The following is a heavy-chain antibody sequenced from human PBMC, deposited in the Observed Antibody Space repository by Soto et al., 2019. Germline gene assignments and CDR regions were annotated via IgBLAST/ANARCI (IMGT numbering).Heavy chain of an antibody. V-gene: IGHV3-30-3*01. CDR2: ISYDGSNK. J-gene: IGHJ4*02. Sequence: GGSLRLSCAASGFTFSSYAMHWVRQAPGKGLEWVAVISYDGSNKYYADSVKDRFTISRDNSKNTLYLQMNSLRAEDTAVYYCASLVRELFDYWGQGTLVTVSS. CDR3: ASLVRELFDY. CDR1: GFTFSSYA. D-gene: IGHD1-26*01.